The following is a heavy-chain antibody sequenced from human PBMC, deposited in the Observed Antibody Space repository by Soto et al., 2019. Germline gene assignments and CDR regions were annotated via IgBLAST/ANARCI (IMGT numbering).Heavy chain of an antibody. CDR2: ISYDGSNK. CDR1: GFTFSSYA. D-gene: IGHD3-10*01. CDR3: ARETGSRGAFDI. V-gene: IGHV3-30*04. J-gene: IGHJ3*02. Sequence: GGSLRLSCAASGFTFSSYAMHWVRQAPGKGLEWVTVISYDGSNKYYADSVKGRFTISRDNSKNTLYLQMNSLRAEDTAVYYCARETGSRGAFDIWGQGTMVTVSS.